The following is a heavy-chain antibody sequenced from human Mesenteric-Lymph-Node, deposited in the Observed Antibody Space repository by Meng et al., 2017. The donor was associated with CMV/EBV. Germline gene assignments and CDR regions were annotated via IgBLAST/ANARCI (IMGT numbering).Heavy chain of an antibody. V-gene: IGHV1-18*01. D-gene: IGHD6-13*01. CDR3: ARNPIKAAAGYYYYYGMDV. J-gene: IGHJ6*02. CDR1: GYTFTSYG. Sequence: ASVLVSSNASGYTFTSYGISWVRQPPGQGLEGMGWISAYNGNTNYAQKLQGRVIMTTDTSTSTAYMELRSLRSDDTAVYYCARNPIKAAAGYYYYYGMDVWGQGTTVTVSS. CDR2: ISAYNGNT.